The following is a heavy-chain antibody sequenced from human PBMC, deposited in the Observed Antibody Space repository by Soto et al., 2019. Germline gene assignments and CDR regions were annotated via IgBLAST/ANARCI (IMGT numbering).Heavy chain of an antibody. CDR2: ISNTGSTS. CDR3: AKTYYDGSGSPFDY. D-gene: IGHD3-10*01. J-gene: IGHJ4*02. V-gene: IGHV3-23*01. CDR1: GFSFASYG. Sequence: GGSLRLSCAASGFSFASYGMKWVRQAPGKGLEWVSTISNTGSTSNYADSVKGRFTVSRDNSENTLYLQMNSLRVDDTAVYYCAKTYYDGSGSPFDYWGQGTLVTVSS.